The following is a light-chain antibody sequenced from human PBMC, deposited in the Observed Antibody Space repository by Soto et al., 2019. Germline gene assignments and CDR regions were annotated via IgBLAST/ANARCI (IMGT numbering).Light chain of an antibody. V-gene: IGKV1-39*01. J-gene: IGKJ2*01. CDR2: AAS. Sequence: DIQMTQSPSSLSASVGDRVTITCRASQTIDWYLNWYQQKPGKAPKLLMDAASRLQVGVPPRFSGSGSGTDFTLTISSLQPEDFATYYCQQSFSAPYTFGQGTKLEIK. CDR1: QTIDWY. CDR3: QQSFSAPYT.